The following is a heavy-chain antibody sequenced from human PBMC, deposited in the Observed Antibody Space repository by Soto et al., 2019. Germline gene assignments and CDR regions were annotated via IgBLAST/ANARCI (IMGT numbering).Heavy chain of an antibody. D-gene: IGHD2-2*01. CDR1: DGSMSSGAYY. CDR3: AREVTVPAAMFDY. Sequence: PSETLSLTCTVSDGSMSSGAYYWSWIRQPPGKGLEWIGYIYYSGSTYYNPSLKSRVTISLDTSKNQFSLKVRSVTAADTAVYYCAREVTVPAAMFDYWGQGTLVTVSS. CDR2: IYYSGST. V-gene: IGHV4-31*03. J-gene: IGHJ4*02.